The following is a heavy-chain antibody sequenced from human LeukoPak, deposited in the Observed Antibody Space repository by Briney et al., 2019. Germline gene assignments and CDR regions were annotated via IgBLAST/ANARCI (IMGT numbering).Heavy chain of an antibody. CDR1: GFPFSSYW. Sequence: GGSLRLSYAASGFPFSSYWMSWVRQTPGKGLEWVANINQDGGTRYYVDSVKGRFTISRDNSKNTLYLQMSSLRVEDTAVYYCAREAVAGSFDIWGQGTMVTVSS. V-gene: IGHV3-7*03. CDR2: INQDGGTR. D-gene: IGHD6-19*01. J-gene: IGHJ3*02. CDR3: AREAVAGSFDI.